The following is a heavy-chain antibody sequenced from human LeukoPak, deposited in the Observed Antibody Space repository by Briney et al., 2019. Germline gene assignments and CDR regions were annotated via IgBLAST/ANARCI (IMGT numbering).Heavy chain of an antibody. CDR2: ISIDGGST. V-gene: IGHV3-64*01. CDR3: ARGASTTVTIFDY. Sequence: GGSLRLSCAASGFTFSNYPIHWVRQAPGKGLEYASAISIDGGSTYYANSVKGRFTISRDSSKSTLYLQMGSLRAEDTAVYYCARGASTTVTIFDYWGQGSLVTVSS. CDR1: GFTFSNYP. J-gene: IGHJ4*02. D-gene: IGHD4-17*01.